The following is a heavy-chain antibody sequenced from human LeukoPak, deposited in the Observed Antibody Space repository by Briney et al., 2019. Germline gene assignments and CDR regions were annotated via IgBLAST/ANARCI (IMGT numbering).Heavy chain of an antibody. J-gene: IGHJ3*02. CDR3: ARMAVAGIILEDAFDI. CDR1: GGSISSSNW. V-gene: IGHV4-4*02. D-gene: IGHD6-19*01. CDR2: IYHSGST. Sequence: SGTLSLTCAVSGGSISSSNWWSWVRQPPGKGLEWIGEIYHSGSTNYNPSLKSRVTISVDKSKNQFSLKLSSVTAADTAVYYCARMAVAGIILEDAFDIWGQGTMVTVSS.